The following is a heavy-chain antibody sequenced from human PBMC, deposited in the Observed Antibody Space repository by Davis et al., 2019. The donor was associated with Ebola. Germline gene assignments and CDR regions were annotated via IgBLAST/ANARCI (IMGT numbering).Heavy chain of an antibody. V-gene: IGHV3-73*01. Sequence: GESLKISCAASGFTFSSYGMHWVRQASGKGLEWVGRIRSKANSYETSYAASVKGRFTVSRDDSKNTAYLQMNSLKTEDTAVHYCTSQTRKYCSGGKCYGDYYYYAMDVWGQGTTVTVSS. CDR1: GFTFSSYG. CDR3: TSQTRKYCSGGKCYGDYYYYAMDV. J-gene: IGHJ6*02. CDR2: IRSKANSYET. D-gene: IGHD2-15*01.